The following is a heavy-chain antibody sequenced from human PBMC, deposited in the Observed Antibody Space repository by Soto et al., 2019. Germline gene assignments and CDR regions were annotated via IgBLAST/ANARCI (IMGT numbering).Heavy chain of an antibody. D-gene: IGHD2-2*01. Sequence: SETLSLTCTVSGDSISNSNYYWGWIRQPPGKGLEWIANIYYSGITYCNPSLKSRVAISVDTSKNQFSLKLRSEDTAVYYCARVRCSSTSCYYFDYWGQGTLVTVSS. CDR2: IYYSGIT. V-gene: IGHV4-39*01. CDR1: GDSISNSNYY. CDR3: ARVRCSSTSCYYFDY. J-gene: IGHJ4*02.